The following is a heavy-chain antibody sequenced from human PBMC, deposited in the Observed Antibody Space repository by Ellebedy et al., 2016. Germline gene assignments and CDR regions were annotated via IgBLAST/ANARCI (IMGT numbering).Heavy chain of an antibody. CDR1: GYTFTSYA. CDR2: INAGNGNT. Sequence: ASVKVSCXASGYTFTSYAMHWVRQAPGQRLEWMGWINAGNGNTKYSQKFQGRVTITRDTSASTAYMELSSLRSEDTAVYYCARGADSSGYYLYYFDYWGQGTLVTVSS. J-gene: IGHJ4*02. V-gene: IGHV1-3*01. CDR3: ARGADSSGYYLYYFDY. D-gene: IGHD3-22*01.